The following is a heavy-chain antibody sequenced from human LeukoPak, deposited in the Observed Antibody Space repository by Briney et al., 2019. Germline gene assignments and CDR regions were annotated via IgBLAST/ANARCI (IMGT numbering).Heavy chain of an antibody. D-gene: IGHD5-12*01. J-gene: IGHJ4*02. CDR1: GGSISSYY. V-gene: IGHV4-59*08. CDR2: IYYRGST. Sequence: SETLSLTCTVSGGSISSYYWSWIRQPPGKGLEWIGYIYYRGSTNYNPSLKSRVTISVDTSKNQFSLKLSSVTAADTAVYYCARHFSGYDSLFDYWGQGTLVTVSS. CDR3: ARHFSGYDSLFDY.